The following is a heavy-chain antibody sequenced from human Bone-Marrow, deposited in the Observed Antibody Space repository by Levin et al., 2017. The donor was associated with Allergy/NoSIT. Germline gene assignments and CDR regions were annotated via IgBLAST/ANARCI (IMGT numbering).Heavy chain of an antibody. CDR1: GFTFSSYA. D-gene: IGHD6-19*01. CDR3: AVGSIAVAGTVGEVDY. CDR2: ISGSGGST. J-gene: IGHJ4*02. V-gene: IGHV3-23*01. Sequence: GGSLRLSCAASGFTFSSYAMSWVRQAPGKGLEWVSAISGSGGSTYYADSVKGRFTISRDNSKNTLYLQMNSLRAEDTDVYYCAVGSIAVAGTVGEVDYWGQGPLVTVSS.